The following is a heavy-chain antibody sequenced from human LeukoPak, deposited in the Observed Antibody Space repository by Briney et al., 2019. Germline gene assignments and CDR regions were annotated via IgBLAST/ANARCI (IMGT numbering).Heavy chain of an antibody. CDR3: ARGGYYGSGNDFRFDP. D-gene: IGHD3-10*01. Sequence: SETLSLTCTVSGGSISSYYWSWIRQSPGKGLECIGYIHCTGSTNYNPSLKSRVTISVETSKNQFSLKLKSVTAADTAVYYCARGGYYGSGNDFRFDPWGQGTLVTVSS. CDR1: GGSISSYY. J-gene: IGHJ5*02. V-gene: IGHV4-59*01. CDR2: IHCTGST.